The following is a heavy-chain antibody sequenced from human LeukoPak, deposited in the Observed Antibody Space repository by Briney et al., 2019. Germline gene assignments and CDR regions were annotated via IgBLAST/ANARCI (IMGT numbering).Heavy chain of an antibody. V-gene: IGHV1-2*02. D-gene: IGHD3-3*01. CDR3: ARGQLRFLEWLFP. J-gene: IGHJ5*02. CDR1: GYTFTGYY. Sequence: ASVKVSCKAFGYTFTGYYMHWVRQAPGQGLEWMGWINPNSGGTNYAQKFQGRVTMTRDTSISTAYMELSRLRSDDTAVYYCARGQLRFLEWLFPWGQGTLVTVSS. CDR2: INPNSGGT.